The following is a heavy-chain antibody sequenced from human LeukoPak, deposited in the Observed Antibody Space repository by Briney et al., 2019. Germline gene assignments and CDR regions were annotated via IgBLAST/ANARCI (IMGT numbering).Heavy chain of an antibody. CDR2: IYYSGST. V-gene: IGHV4-31*03. CDR3: ARDSPRNYGDYMDV. Sequence: ASETLSLTCTVSGGSISSGGYYWSWIRQHPGKGLEWIGYIYYSGSTYYDPSLKSRVTISVDTSKNQFSLKLSSVTAADTAVYYCARDSPRNYGDYMDVWGKGTTVTVSS. D-gene: IGHD4-17*01. J-gene: IGHJ6*03. CDR1: GGSISSGGYY.